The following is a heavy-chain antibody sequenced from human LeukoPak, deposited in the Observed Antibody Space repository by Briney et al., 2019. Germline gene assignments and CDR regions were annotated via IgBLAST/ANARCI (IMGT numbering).Heavy chain of an antibody. CDR2: ISSSSYI. CDR1: GFTFSSYS. Sequence: PGGSLRLSCAASGFTFSSYSMNWVRQAPGKGLEWVSSISSSSYIYYADSVKGRFTISRDNAKNSLYLQMNSLRAEDTAVYYCARSNYDSSGYYYTKVLPFDYWGQGTLVTVSS. J-gene: IGHJ4*02. V-gene: IGHV3-21*01. D-gene: IGHD3-22*01. CDR3: ARSNYDSSGYYYTKVLPFDY.